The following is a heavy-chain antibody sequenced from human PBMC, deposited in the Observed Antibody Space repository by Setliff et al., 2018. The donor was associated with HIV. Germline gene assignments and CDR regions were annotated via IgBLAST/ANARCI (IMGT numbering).Heavy chain of an antibody. J-gene: IGHJ6*03. Sequence: PSETLSLTCAVSGGSISNNNYYWGWIRQPPGKGLEWIGSIYFTGTTYYNRSLKSRVTISVDTSKNQFSLKLSSVTAADTAIFYCASIAATGSFFIGYMDVWGKGTTVTVSS. CDR1: GGSISNNNYY. D-gene: IGHD6-13*01. V-gene: IGHV4-39*01. CDR2: IYFTGTT. CDR3: ASIAATGSFFIGYMDV.